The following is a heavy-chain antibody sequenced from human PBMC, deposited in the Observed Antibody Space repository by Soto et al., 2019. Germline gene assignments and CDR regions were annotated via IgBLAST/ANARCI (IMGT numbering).Heavy chain of an antibody. CDR2: IYYSGST. CDR3: ARTSSWAPDFDY. D-gene: IGHD6-13*01. J-gene: IGHJ4*02. V-gene: IGHV4-31*03. Sequence: SETLSLTCTVSGGSISSGGYYWSWIRQHPGKGLEWIGYIYYSGSTYYNPSLKSRVTISVDTSKNQFSLKLSSVTAADTAVYYCARTSSWAPDFDYWGQGTLVTVSP. CDR1: GGSISSGGYY.